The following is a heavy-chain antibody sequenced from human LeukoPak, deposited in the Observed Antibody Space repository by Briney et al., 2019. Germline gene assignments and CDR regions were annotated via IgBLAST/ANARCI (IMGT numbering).Heavy chain of an antibody. V-gene: IGHV4-59*01. J-gene: IGHJ6*03. Sequence: SETLSLTCTVSGGSISSYYWSWIRQPPGKGLEWSGYIYYSGSTNYNPSLKSRVTISVDTSKNQFSLKLSSVTAADTAVYYCARVRDVDTVYYYYYMDVWGKGTTVTVSS. CDR1: GGSISSYY. D-gene: IGHD5-18*01. CDR2: IYYSGST. CDR3: ARVRDVDTVYYYYYMDV.